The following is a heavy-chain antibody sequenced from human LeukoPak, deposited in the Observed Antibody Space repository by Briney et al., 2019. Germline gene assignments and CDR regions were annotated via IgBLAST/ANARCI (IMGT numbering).Heavy chain of an antibody. CDR1: GFTFSRFW. V-gene: IGHV3-43*02. CDR3: ARESGKFDY. Sequence: GGSLRLSCAASGFTFSRFWMHWVRQAPGKGLEWVSLISGDGVSTFYADSVKGRFSISRDNSKNSLSLEMNSLRTEDTAMYYCARESGKFDYWGQGTLVAVSS. J-gene: IGHJ4*02. CDR2: ISGDGVST.